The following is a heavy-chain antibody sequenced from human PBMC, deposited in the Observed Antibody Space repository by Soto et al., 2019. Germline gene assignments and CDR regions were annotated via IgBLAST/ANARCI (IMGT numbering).Heavy chain of an antibody. CDR3: AAMVRGVIYGMDV. V-gene: IGHV1-2*02. Sequence: GASVKVSCKASGYTFTGYYMHWVRQAPGQGLEWMGWINPNSGGTNYAQKFQGRVTMTRDTSISTAYMELSRLRSDDTAVYCCAAMVRGVIYGMDVWGHGTTVTVSS. CDR1: GYTFTGYY. CDR2: INPNSGGT. D-gene: IGHD3-10*01. J-gene: IGHJ6*02.